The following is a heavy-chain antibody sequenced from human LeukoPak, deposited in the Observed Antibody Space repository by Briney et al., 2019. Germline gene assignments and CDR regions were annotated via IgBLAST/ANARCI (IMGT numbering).Heavy chain of an antibody. CDR2: IIPIFGAA. Sequence: ASVKVSCKASGYTFTSYGISWVRQAPGQGLEWMGGIIPIFGAANYAQNLQGRVTITADESTTTAYMELSSLRSDDTAVYYCARFDPGVHPGDYWGQGTLVTVSS. CDR1: GYTFTSYG. V-gene: IGHV1-69*13. CDR3: ARFDPGVHPGDY. J-gene: IGHJ4*02. D-gene: IGHD3-10*01.